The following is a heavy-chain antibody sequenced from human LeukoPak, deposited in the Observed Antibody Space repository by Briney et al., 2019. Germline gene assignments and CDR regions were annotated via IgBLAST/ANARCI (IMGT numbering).Heavy chain of an antibody. V-gene: IGHV3-7*01. CDR2: IKQDGSEK. D-gene: IGHD3-3*01. CDR3: AREGQRFLEWLFYYYYMDV. J-gene: IGHJ6*03. Sequence: GGSLRLSCAASGFTVSSNYMSWVRQAPGKGLEWVANIKQDGSEKHYEDSVKGRFTISRDNAKNSLYLQMNSLRAEDTAVYYCAREGQRFLEWLFYYYYMDVWGKGTTVTVSS. CDR1: GFTVSSNY.